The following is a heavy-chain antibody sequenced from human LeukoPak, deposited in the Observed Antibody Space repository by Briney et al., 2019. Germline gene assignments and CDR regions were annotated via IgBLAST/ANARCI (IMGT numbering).Heavy chain of an antibody. CDR3: AREVRELYCSGGSCYRPEAHNWFDP. CDR1: GGSISSSSYY. CDR2: IYYSGST. Sequence: SETLSLTCTVSGGSISSSSYYWGWIRQPPGKGLEWIGSIYYSGSTYYNPSLKSRVTISVDTSKNQFSLKLSSVTAADTAVYYCAREVRELYCSGGSCYRPEAHNWFDPWGQGTLVTVSS. D-gene: IGHD2-15*01. V-gene: IGHV4-39*02. J-gene: IGHJ5*02.